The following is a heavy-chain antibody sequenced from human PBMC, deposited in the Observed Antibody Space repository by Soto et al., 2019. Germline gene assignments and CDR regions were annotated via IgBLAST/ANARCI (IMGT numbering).Heavy chain of an antibody. J-gene: IGHJ5*02. CDR1: GYTFTGYY. CDR3: ASRIAVAGGDWFDP. D-gene: IGHD6-19*01. Sequence: ASVKVSCKASGYTFTGYYIHWVRQAPGQGLEWMGWINPNSGGTNYAQKFQGRVTMTRDTSISTAYMELSRLRSDDTAVYYCASRIAVAGGDWFDPWGQGTLVTVSS. V-gene: IGHV1-2*02. CDR2: INPNSGGT.